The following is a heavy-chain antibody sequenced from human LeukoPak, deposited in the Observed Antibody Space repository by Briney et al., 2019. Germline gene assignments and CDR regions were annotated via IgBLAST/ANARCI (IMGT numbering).Heavy chain of an antibody. CDR3: ARGGGWNYADYGGRWFDP. CDR2: ISTYKGNT. CDR1: GYMFNSHG. Sequence: ASVKVSCKPSGYMFNSHGITWVRQAPGQGLEWMGWISTYKGNTKYAEKFQDRVTITTDTSTTTAYMELRSLRSDDTAVYYCARGGGWNYADYGGRWFDPWGQGTLVTVSS. J-gene: IGHJ5*02. V-gene: IGHV1-18*01. D-gene: IGHD4-17*01.